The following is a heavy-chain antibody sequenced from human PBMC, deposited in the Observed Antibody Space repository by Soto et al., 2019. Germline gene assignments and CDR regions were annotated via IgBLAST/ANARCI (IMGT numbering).Heavy chain of an antibody. J-gene: IGHJ4*02. CDR2: INPSGGST. Sequence: ASVKVSCKASGYTFTSYYMHWVRQAPGQGLEWMGIINPSGGSTSYAQKFQGRVTMTRETSTSTVYMELSSLRSEDTAVYYCASFKDNTYSNYAFDYWGQGTLVTVSS. CDR3: ASFKDNTYSNYAFDY. D-gene: IGHD4-4*01. CDR1: GYTFTSYY. V-gene: IGHV1-46*01.